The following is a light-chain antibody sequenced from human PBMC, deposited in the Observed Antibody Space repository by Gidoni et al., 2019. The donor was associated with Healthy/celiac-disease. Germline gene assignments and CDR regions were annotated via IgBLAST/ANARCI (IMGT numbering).Light chain of an antibody. CDR1: QSVLYSSNNKNY. CDR2: WAS. Sequence: IVMTQSPDSLAVSLGERATINCKSSQSVLYSSNNKNYLAWYQQKPGQPPKLLIYWASTRESGVPDRFSGSGSGTDFTLTISSLQAEDVAVYYCQQYYSTPQRFGQXTKVEIK. CDR3: QQYYSTPQR. J-gene: IGKJ1*01. V-gene: IGKV4-1*01.